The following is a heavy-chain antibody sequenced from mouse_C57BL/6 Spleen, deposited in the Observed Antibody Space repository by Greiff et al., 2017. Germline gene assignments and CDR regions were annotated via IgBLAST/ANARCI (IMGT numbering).Heavy chain of an antibody. D-gene: IGHD1-1*01. V-gene: IGHV1-82*01. CDR3: ARGDGSSYPHY. CDR2: IYPGDGDT. J-gene: IGHJ2*01. Sequence: QVQLQQSGPELVKPGASVKISCKASGYAFSSSWMNWVKQRPGKGLEWIGRIYPGDGDTNYNGKFKGKATLTADKSSSTAYMQLSSLTSEDSAVYFCARGDGSSYPHYWGQGTTLTVSS. CDR1: GYAFSSSW.